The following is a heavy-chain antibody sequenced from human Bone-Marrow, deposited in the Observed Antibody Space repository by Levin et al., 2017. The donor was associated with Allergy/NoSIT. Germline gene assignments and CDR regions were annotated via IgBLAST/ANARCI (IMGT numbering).Heavy chain of an antibody. CDR3: AKDLGDGYNAWGAFDV. V-gene: IGHV3-30*04. D-gene: IGHD5-24*01. J-gene: IGHJ3*01. CDR1: RFTFGSYA. Sequence: SCAASRFTFGSYALHWVRQAPGGGLEWVALVSYDGENKYYTDSVQGRFIISRDNSKNTLYLQLSSLRAEDTAMYFCAKDLGDGYNAWGAFDVWGQGTMVTVSS. CDR2: VSYDGENK.